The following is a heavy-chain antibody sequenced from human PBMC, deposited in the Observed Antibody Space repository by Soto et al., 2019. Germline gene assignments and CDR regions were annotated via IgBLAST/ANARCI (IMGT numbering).Heavy chain of an antibody. CDR3: TRDTDSRYCSGGSCYSNAFDI. CDR1: GFTFGDYA. Sequence: GGSLRLSCTASGFTFGDYAMSWFRQAPGKGLEWVGFIRSKPYGGTTEYAASVKGRFIISRDDSKSIAYLQMNSVKTEDTAVYYCTRDTDSRYCSGGSCYSNAFDIWGQGTMVTVSS. D-gene: IGHD2-15*01. J-gene: IGHJ3*02. V-gene: IGHV3-49*03. CDR2: IRSKPYGGTT.